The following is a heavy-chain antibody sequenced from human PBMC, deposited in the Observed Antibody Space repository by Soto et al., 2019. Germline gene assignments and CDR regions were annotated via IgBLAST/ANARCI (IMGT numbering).Heavy chain of an antibody. V-gene: IGHV4-59*01. Sequence: ASETLSLTCTVSGGSISSYYWSWIRQPPGKGLEWIGYIYYSGSTNYNPSLKSRVTISVDTSKNQFSLKLSSVTAADTAVYYCARDQYGDYGFDYWGQGTLVTVSS. CDR1: GGSISSYY. CDR2: IYYSGST. D-gene: IGHD4-17*01. CDR3: ARDQYGDYGFDY. J-gene: IGHJ4*02.